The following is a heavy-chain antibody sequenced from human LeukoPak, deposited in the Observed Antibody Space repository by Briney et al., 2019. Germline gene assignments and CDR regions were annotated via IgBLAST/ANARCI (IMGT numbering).Heavy chain of an antibody. CDR3: ARDRKWEPQQPDAFDI. CDR1: GGTFSSYA. CDR2: IIPIFGTA. J-gene: IGHJ3*02. D-gene: IGHD1-26*01. Sequence: ASVKVSCTASGGTFSSYAISWVRQAPGQGLEWMGGIIPIFGTANYAQKFQGRVTITADESTSTAYMELSSLRSEDTAMYYCARDRKWEPQQPDAFDIWGQGTMVTVSS. V-gene: IGHV1-69*13.